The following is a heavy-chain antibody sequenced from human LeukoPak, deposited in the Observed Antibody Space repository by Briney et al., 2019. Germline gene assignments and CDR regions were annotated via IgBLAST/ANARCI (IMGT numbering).Heavy chain of an antibody. CDR3: AREFWAIEMATNSFDY. CDR1: GYTLTGYY. D-gene: IGHD5-24*01. V-gene: IGHV1-2*02. Sequence: ASVKVSCKASGYTLTGYYMHWVRQAPGQGLEWMGWINPNSGGTNYAQKFQGRVTMTRDTSISTAYMELSRLRSDDTAVYYCAREFWAIEMATNSFDYWGQGTLVTVSS. J-gene: IGHJ4*02. CDR2: INPNSGGT.